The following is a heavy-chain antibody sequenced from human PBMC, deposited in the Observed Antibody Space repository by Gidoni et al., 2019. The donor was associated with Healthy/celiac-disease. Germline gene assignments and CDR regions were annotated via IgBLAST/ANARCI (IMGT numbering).Heavy chain of an antibody. CDR3: ARSCLQLRGGYYYGMDV. V-gene: IGHV3-33*01. J-gene: IGHJ6*02. D-gene: IGHD5-18*01. CDR1: GFTFSSYG. CDR2: IWYDGSNK. Sequence: QVQLVESGGGVVQPGRSLRLSCAASGFTFSSYGMHWVRQAPGKGLEWVAVIWYDGSNKYYADSVKGRFTISRDNSKNTLYLQMNSLRAEDTAVYYCARSCLQLRGGYYYGMDVWGQGTTVTVSS.